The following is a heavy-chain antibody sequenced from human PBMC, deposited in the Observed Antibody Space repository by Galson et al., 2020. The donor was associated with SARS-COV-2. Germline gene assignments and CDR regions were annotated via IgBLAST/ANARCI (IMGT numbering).Heavy chain of an antibody. D-gene: IGHD4-4*01. J-gene: IGHJ6*03. V-gene: IGHV4-59*08. CDR1: GGSISSYY. CDR2: IYYSGST. Sequence: SETLSLTCTVSGGSISSYYWSWIRQPPGKGLEWIGYIYYSGSTNYNPSLKSRVTISVDTSKNQFSLKLSSVTAADTAVYYCARFTFHTVTTPPEYYYYYYMDVWGKGTTVTVSS. CDR3: ARFTFHTVTTPPEYYYYYYMDV.